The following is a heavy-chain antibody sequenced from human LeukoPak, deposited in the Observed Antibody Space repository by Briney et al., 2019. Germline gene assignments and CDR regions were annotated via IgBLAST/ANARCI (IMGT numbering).Heavy chain of an antibody. V-gene: IGHV3-33*01. Sequence: GGSLRLSCAASVFTFSSYSMRWVRQAPCKGLEWVAVIWYDGSNKYYADSVKGRFTISRDNSQNTLYLQMNSLKTEDTAVYYCTTDGADSSGYCGYWGQGTLVTVSS. CDR2: IWYDGSNK. CDR1: VFTFSSYS. CDR3: TTDGADSSGYCGY. D-gene: IGHD3-22*01. J-gene: IGHJ4*02.